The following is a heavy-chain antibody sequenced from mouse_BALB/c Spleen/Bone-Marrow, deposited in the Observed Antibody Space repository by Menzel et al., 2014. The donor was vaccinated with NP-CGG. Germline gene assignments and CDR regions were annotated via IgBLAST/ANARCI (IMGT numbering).Heavy chain of an antibody. Sequence: QVQLQQSGPGLVPPSQCLSITCTASGSPLTSYGVHWVRQPPGKGLEWLGVIWAGGSTNYNSALMSRLSISTVNSKSQIFLKMNSLQTNDTAMYYCARDGLYGNYAMDYWGQGTSVTVSS. V-gene: IGHV2-9*02. J-gene: IGHJ4*01. CDR3: ARDGLYGNYAMDY. D-gene: IGHD2-1*01. CDR2: IWAGGST. CDR1: GSPLTSYG.